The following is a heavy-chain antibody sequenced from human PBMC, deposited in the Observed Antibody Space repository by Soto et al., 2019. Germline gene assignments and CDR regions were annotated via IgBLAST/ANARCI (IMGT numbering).Heavy chain of an antibody. J-gene: IGHJ6*02. CDR1: GFTFSDYY. CDR3: ARDLLGNAPYYDFWSGYFYYYYGMDV. D-gene: IGHD3-3*01. Sequence: QVQMVESGGGLVKPGGSLRLSCAASGFTFSDYYMSWISQAPGKGLEWVSYISSSSSYTNYADSVKGRFTISRDNAKNSLYLQMNSLRAEDTAVYYCARDLLGNAPYYDFWSGYFYYYYGMDVWGQGTTVTVSS. CDR2: ISSSSSYT. V-gene: IGHV3-11*06.